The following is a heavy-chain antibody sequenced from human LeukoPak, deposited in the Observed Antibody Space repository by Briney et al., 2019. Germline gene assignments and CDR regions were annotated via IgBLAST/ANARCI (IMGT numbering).Heavy chain of an antibody. Sequence: ASVKVSCKASGYTFTGYYMHWVRQAPGQGLEWMGWINPNSGGTNYAQKFQGRVTITADKSTSTAYMELSSLRSEDTAVYYCARDTLRSGYDYWGQGTLVTVSS. V-gene: IGHV1-2*02. D-gene: IGHD5-18*01. CDR1: GYTFTGYY. J-gene: IGHJ4*02. CDR2: INPNSGGT. CDR3: ARDTLRSGYDY.